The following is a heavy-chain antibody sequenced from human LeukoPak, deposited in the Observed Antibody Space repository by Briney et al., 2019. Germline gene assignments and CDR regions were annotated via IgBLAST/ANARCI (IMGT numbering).Heavy chain of an antibody. CDR3: ARERRDYNIPRHFDY. CDR2: IWYDGSNK. J-gene: IGHJ4*02. Sequence: PGRSLRLSCAASGFTFSSYGMHWVRQAPGKGLEWVAVIWYDGSNKYCADSVKGRFTISRDNSKNTLYLQMNSLRAEDTAVYYCARERRDYNIPRHFDYWGQGTLVTVSS. V-gene: IGHV3-33*01. D-gene: IGHD3-22*01. CDR1: GFTFSSYG.